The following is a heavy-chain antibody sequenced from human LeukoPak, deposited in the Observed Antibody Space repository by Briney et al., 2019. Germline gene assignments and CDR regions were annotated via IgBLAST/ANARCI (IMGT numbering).Heavy chain of an antibody. CDR3: ARDPGVDYDYVWGSYRSAYQFDY. CDR2: IIPIFGTA. D-gene: IGHD3-16*02. Sequence: SVKVSCKASGGTFSSYAISWVRQAPGQGLEWMGRIIPIFGTANYAQRFQGRVTITTDESTSTAYMELSSLRSEDTAVYYCARDPGVDYDYVWGSYRSAYQFDYWGQGTLVTVSS. V-gene: IGHV1-69*05. CDR1: GGTFSSYA. J-gene: IGHJ4*02.